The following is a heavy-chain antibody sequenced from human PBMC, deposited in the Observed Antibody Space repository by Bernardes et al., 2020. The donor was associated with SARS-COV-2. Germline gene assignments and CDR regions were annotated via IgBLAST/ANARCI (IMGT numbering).Heavy chain of an antibody. Sequence: SETLSLTCTVSGGSISSSSYYWGWIRQPPGKGLEWIGSIYYSGSTYYNPSLKSRVTISVDTSKNQFSLKLSSVTAADTAVYYCARHDYGDYGFSAFDIWGQGTMVTVSS. D-gene: IGHD4-17*01. CDR3: ARHDYGDYGFSAFDI. J-gene: IGHJ3*02. CDR1: GGSISSSSYY. V-gene: IGHV4-39*01. CDR2: IYYSGST.